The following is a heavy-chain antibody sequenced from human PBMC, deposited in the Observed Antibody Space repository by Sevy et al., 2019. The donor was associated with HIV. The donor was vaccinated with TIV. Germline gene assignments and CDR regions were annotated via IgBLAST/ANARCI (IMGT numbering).Heavy chain of an antibody. J-gene: IGHJ4*02. D-gene: IGHD2-15*01. V-gene: IGHV4-30-4*01. Sequence: SETLSLTCTVSGGSISSGDYYWSWIRQPPGKGLEWIGYIYYSGSTYYNPSLKSRVTISVDTSKNQFSLKLSSVTAADTAVYYCARESPPPFCSGGSCYSWGFDYWGQGTLVTVSS. CDR3: ARESPPPFCSGGSCYSWGFDY. CDR1: GGSISSGDYY. CDR2: IYYSGST.